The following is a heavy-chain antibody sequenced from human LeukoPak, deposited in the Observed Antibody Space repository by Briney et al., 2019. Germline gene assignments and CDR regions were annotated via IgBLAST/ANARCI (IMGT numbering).Heavy chain of an antibody. CDR3: ARQSPGRDSFDI. Sequence: GGSLRLSCAASGFTFSSYSMNWVRQAPGKGLEWVSSISSSSSYIYYADSVKGRFIISRDNAKNSLYLQMNSLRAEDTAVYYCARQSPGRDSFDIWGQGTMVTVSS. V-gene: IGHV3-21*01. J-gene: IGHJ3*02. CDR2: ISSSSSYI. D-gene: IGHD3-10*01. CDR1: GFTFSSYS.